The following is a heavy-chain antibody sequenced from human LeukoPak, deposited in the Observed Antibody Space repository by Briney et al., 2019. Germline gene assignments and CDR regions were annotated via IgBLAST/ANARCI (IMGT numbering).Heavy chain of an antibody. CDR3: AREWELLRKYLYH. Sequence: ASVKVSCKASGYTFTGYYLHWVRQAPGQGLDWMGWINPNSGGTTYAQDFKGRVTMTWDTSISTAYMELSRLRSDDTAVYYCAREWELLRKYLYHWGQGTLVTVSS. V-gene: IGHV1-2*02. J-gene: IGHJ1*01. D-gene: IGHD1-26*01. CDR2: INPNSGGT. CDR1: GYTFTGYY.